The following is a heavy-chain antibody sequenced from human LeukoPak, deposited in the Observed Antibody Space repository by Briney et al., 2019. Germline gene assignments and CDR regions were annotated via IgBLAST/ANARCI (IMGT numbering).Heavy chain of an antibody. Sequence: SETLSLTCAVYGGSFSGYYWSWIRQPPGKGLGWIGEINHSGSTNYNPSLKSRVTISVDTSKNQFSLKLSSVTAADTAVYYCARHVYYLDYWGQGTLVTVSS. V-gene: IGHV4-34*01. CDR3: ARHVYYLDY. J-gene: IGHJ4*02. CDR2: INHSGST. CDR1: GGSFSGYY. D-gene: IGHD2-8*01.